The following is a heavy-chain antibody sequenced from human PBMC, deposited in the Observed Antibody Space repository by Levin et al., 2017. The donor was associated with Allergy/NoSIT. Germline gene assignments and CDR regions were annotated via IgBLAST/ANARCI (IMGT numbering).Heavy chain of an antibody. CDR1: GFTFSSYA. J-gene: IGHJ4*02. Sequence: LSLTCEASGFTFSSYAMHWVRQAPARGLEWVAVMSSDGSNKYYADSVKGRFTISRDNSRDTLFLQMNSLRAEDTAVYYCAKDLSNTGFCSGGSCYRLDYWGQGTLVTVSS. D-gene: IGHD2-15*01. V-gene: IGHV3-30*18. CDR3: AKDLSNTGFCSGGSCYRLDY. CDR2: MSSDGSNK.